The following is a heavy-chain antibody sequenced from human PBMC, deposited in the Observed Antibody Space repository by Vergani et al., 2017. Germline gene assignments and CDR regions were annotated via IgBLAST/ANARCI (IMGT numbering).Heavy chain of an antibody. CDR1: GFTVSSNY. CDR2: IYSGGST. J-gene: IGHJ4*02. V-gene: IGHV3-53*01. CDR3: ARVIGSGYSGYDGLSGIQPSYFDY. D-gene: IGHD5-12*01. Sequence: EVQLVESGGGLIQPGGSLRLSCAASGFTVSSNYMSWVRQAPGKGLEWVSVIYSGGSTYYADSVKGRFTISRDNSKNTLYLQMNSLRAEDTAVYYCARVIGSGYSGYDGLSGIQPSYFDYWGQGTLVTVSS.